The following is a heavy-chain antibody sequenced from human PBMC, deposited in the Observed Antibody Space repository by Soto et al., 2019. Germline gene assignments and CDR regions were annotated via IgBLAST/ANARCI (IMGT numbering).Heavy chain of an antibody. J-gene: IGHJ6*03. CDR1: GVTFRSYT. Sequence: ASSKVSCKASGVTFRSYTISWVRHAPGQGHDRMGRLIPILGIANYAQKFQGRVTITADKSTSTAYMELSSLRSEDTAVYYCATSEIVATIEGSYYYYYMDVWGKETTVTVSS. V-gene: IGHV1-69*02. CDR2: LIPILGIA. CDR3: ATSEIVATIEGSYYYYYMDV. D-gene: IGHD5-12*01.